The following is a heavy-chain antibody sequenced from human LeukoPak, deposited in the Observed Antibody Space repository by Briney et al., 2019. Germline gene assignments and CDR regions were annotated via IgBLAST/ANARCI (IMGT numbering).Heavy chain of an antibody. Sequence: SETLSLTCTVSGGSISSYYWTWIRQPAGKGLEWIGRIYNSGSTNYNPSLKSRVTMSLDTSKNQFSLKLSSVTAADTAVYYCARDSMRIQTGTTPWGQGTLVTVSS. V-gene: IGHV4-4*07. D-gene: IGHD1-1*01. CDR1: GGSISSYY. CDR3: ARDSMRIQTGTTP. J-gene: IGHJ5*02. CDR2: IYNSGST.